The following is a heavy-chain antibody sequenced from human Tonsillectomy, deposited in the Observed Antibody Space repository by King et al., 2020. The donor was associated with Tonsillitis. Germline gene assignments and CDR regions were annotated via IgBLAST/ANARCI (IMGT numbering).Heavy chain of an antibody. CDR1: GYTFTSYG. CDR3: ARDPFYYDILTGYYSPRYYYYGMDV. V-gene: IGHV1-18*01. J-gene: IGHJ6*02. D-gene: IGHD3-9*01. CDR2: ISAYNGNT. Sequence: QLVQSGAEVKKPGASVKVSCKASGYTFTSYGISWVRQAPGQGLEWMGWISAYNGNTNYAQKLQGRVTMTTDTSTSTAYMELRSLRSDDTAVYYCARDPFYYDILTGYYSPRYYYYGMDVWGQGTTVTVSS.